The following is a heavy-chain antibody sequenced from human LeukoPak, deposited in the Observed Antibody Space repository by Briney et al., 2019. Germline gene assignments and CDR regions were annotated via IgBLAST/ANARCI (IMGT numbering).Heavy chain of an antibody. CDR3: ASYYYDSSGMIY. D-gene: IGHD3-22*01. CDR1: GGTFSSYA. J-gene: IGHJ4*02. V-gene: IGHV1-69*04. Sequence: GSSVKVSCKASGGTFSSYAISWVRQAPGQGLEWVGRIIPILGIANYAQKFQGRVTITADKSTSTAYMELSSLRSEDTAVYYCASYYYDSSGMIYWGQGTLVTVSS. CDR2: IIPILGIA.